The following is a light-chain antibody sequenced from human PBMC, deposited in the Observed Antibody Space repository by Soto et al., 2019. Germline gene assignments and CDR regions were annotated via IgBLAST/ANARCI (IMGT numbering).Light chain of an antibody. Sequence: QSALTQPASVSGSPGQSITISCTGTSSDVGGSNYVSWYQQHPGKAPKLMIYDVSNRPSGVSNRFSVSKSGNTASLTISGLQAEDEADYYCSSYTSSSTLYVFGTGTKLTVL. CDR3: SSYTSSSTLYV. V-gene: IGLV2-14*01. J-gene: IGLJ1*01. CDR1: SSDVGGSNY. CDR2: DVS.